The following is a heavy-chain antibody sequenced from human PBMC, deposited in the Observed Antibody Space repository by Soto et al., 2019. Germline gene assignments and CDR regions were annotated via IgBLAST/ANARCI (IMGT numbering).Heavy chain of an antibody. D-gene: IGHD6-19*01. J-gene: IGHJ6*02. Sequence: TSETLSLTCTVSGGSISSSSYYWGWIRQPPGKGLEWIGSIYYSGSTYYNPSLKSRVTISVDTSKNQFSLKLSSVTAADTAVYYCARDRYSSGWYNGNYYYYGMDVWGQGTTVTVSS. CDR1: GGSISSSSYY. CDR2: IYYSGST. CDR3: ARDRYSSGWYNGNYYYYGMDV. V-gene: IGHV4-39*02.